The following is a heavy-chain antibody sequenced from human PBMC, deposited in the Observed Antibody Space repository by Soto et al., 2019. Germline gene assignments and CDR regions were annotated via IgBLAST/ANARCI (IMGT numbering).Heavy chain of an antibody. V-gene: IGHV4-34*01. CDR1: GGSFSGYY. D-gene: IGHD3-10*01. Sequence: QVQLQQWGAGLLKPSETLSLTCAVYGGSFSGYYWSWIRQPPGQGLEWIGEINHSGSTNYNPSLKSRDTISVDTSQNQFSLKLSSATAADTAMYYCARGLNYYGSGSRLGFYWGQGTLVTVSP. CDR2: INHSGST. CDR3: ARGLNYYGSGSRLGFY. J-gene: IGHJ4*02.